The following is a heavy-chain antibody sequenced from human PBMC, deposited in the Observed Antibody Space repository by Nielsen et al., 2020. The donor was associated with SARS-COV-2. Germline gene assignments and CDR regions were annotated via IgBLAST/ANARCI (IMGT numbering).Heavy chain of an antibody. CDR2: IKQDGSEK. Sequence: GESLKISCAASGFTFSSYWMSWVRQAPGKGLEWVANIKQDGSEKYYVDSVKGRFTISRDNAKNSLYLQMNSLRAEDTAVYYCARDPYTKVFDIWGQGTMVTVSS. V-gene: IGHV3-7*03. CDR3: ARDPYTKVFDI. D-gene: IGHD3-16*01. J-gene: IGHJ3*02. CDR1: GFTFSSYW.